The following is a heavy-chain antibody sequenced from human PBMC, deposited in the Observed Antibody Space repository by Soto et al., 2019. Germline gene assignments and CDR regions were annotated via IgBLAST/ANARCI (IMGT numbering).Heavy chain of an antibody. CDR3: AREIFEGGYYYYYMDV. CDR1: GFTVSSNY. D-gene: IGHD3-16*01. J-gene: IGHJ6*03. V-gene: IGHV3-66*01. CDR2: IYSGGST. Sequence: EVQLVESGGGLVQPGGSLRLSCAASGFTVSSNYMSWVRQAPGKGLEWVSVIYSGGSTYYADSVKGRFTISRDNSKNMLYLQMNCLRAEDTAVYYCAREIFEGGYYYYYMDVWGKGTTVTVSS.